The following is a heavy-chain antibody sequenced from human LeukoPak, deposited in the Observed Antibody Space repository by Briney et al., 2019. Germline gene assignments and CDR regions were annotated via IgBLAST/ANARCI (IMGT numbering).Heavy chain of an antibody. V-gene: IGHV3-23*01. CDR1: GFIFRNYA. D-gene: IGHD3-9*01. CDR2: ITGSGDTT. CDR3: AKWGDYDILTGYYVSDF. J-gene: IGHJ4*02. Sequence: GGSLRLSCAASGFIFRNYAMSWVRQAPGKGLEWVSVITGSGDTTYYADSVKGRFTISRDNSKNTLYVEMNTLRAEDTAVYYCAKWGDYDILTGYYVSDFWGQGTLVTVSS.